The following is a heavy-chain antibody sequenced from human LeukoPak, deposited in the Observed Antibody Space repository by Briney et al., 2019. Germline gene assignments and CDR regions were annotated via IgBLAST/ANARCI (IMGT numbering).Heavy chain of an antibody. J-gene: IGHJ4*02. CDR2: ISSDSITI. V-gene: IGHV3-48*01. Sequence: GGSLRLSCAASGFTFISYSMNWVRQAPGKGLEWVSYISSDSITIYYADSVKGRFTISRDNAKNSLYLQMSSLRVEDTAIYYCARERGSAWPIDFDYWGQGSLVTVSS. D-gene: IGHD6-19*01. CDR3: ARERGSAWPIDFDY. CDR1: GFTFISYS.